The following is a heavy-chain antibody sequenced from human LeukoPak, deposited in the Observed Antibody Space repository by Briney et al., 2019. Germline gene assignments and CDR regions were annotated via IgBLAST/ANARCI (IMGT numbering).Heavy chain of an antibody. D-gene: IGHD3-10*01. CDR2: INHSGST. CDR1: GGSFIDYY. J-gene: IGHJ6*03. CDR3: ARGSQVHRLLVPHYYYYYYMDV. V-gene: IGHV4-34*01. Sequence: PSETLSLTCAVYGGSFIDYYWSWIRQPPGKGLEWIGEINHSGSTDYNPSLKSRVTISIDTSKNQFSLKLSSVTAADTAVYYCARGSQVHRLLVPHYYYYYYMDVWGKGTPVTVSS.